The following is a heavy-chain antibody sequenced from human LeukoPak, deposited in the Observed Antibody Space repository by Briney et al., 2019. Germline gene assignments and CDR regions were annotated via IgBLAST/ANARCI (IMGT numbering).Heavy chain of an antibody. Sequence: VKVCCKASGGTFSSYAISWVRQAPGQGLEWMGRIIPIFGTANYAQKFQGRVTITANKSTSTAYMELSSLRSEDTAVYYCARGYSSGWSPTLDYWGQGRPATVSS. J-gene: IGHJ4*02. CDR1: GGTFSSYA. CDR3: ARGYSSGWSPTLDY. CDR2: IIPIFGTA. V-gene: IGHV1-69*06. D-gene: IGHD6-19*01.